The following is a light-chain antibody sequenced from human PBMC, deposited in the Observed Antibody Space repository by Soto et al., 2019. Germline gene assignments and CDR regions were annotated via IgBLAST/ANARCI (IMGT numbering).Light chain of an antibody. Sequence: EIVLTQSPGTLSLSPGERATLSCRASQSVSSSYLAWYQQKPGQAPRLLIYGASSRATGIPDRFSSSGSGTDFTLTTSRLEPEDFAVYYCQQYGSSPPWTFGQGTKVEIK. CDR3: QQYGSSPPWT. CDR2: GAS. CDR1: QSVSSSY. J-gene: IGKJ1*01. V-gene: IGKV3-20*01.